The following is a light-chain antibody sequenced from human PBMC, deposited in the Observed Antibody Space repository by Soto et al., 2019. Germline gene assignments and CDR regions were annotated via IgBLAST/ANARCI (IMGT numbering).Light chain of an antibody. Sequence: QLVLTQSPSASASLGASVKLTCTLSSGHSSYAIAWHQQQPEKGPRYLMKLNSDGSHSKGDGLPDRFSGSSSGAERYLTISSLQSEDEADYFCQTWGTGILVVGGGTKLAVL. CDR3: QTWGTGILV. CDR1: SGHSSYA. J-gene: IGLJ2*01. CDR2: LNSDGSH. V-gene: IGLV4-69*01.